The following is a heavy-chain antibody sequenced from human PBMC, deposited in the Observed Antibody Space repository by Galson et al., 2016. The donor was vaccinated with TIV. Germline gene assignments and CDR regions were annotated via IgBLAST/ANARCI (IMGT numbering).Heavy chain of an antibody. D-gene: IGHD3-3*01. V-gene: IGHV1-2*02. CDR3: TRDLRMSEWSYYFGY. J-gene: IGHJ4*02. CDR2: IYPNTGDT. CDR1: GYTFIGYY. Sequence: SVKASCKASGYTFIGYYMHWVRQAPGQGLEWVGWIYPNTGDTNYAQKFQGRVTMTSDTSMNTAYMELSRLRSDDTAVYYCTRDLRMSEWSYYFGYWGQGTLVTVS.